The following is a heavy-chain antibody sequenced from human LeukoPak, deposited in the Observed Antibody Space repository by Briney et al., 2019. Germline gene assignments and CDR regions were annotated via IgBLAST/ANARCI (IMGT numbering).Heavy chain of an antibody. J-gene: IGHJ4*02. Sequence: GGSLRLSCAASGFTFSSYSMNWVRQAPGKGLEWVSSVSSSGSYIYYADSVKGRFTISRDNAKNSLYLQMNSLRAEDTAVYYCARGEDCSSTSCPTGDYWGQGTLVTVSS. V-gene: IGHV3-21*01. CDR2: VSSSGSYI. CDR3: ARGEDCSSTSCPTGDY. CDR1: GFTFSSYS. D-gene: IGHD2-2*01.